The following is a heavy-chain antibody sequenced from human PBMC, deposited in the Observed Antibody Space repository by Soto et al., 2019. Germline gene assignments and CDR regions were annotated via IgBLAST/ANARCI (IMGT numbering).Heavy chain of an antibody. CDR1: GFTFSSYA. J-gene: IGHJ5*02. D-gene: IGHD3-3*01. CDR3: AKDFQILEWPTIFDP. CDR2: ISGSGGST. V-gene: IGHV3-23*01. Sequence: EVQLLESGGGLVQPGGSLRLSCAASGFTFSSYAMSWVRQAPGKGLEWVSAISGSGGSTYYADSVKGRFTISRDNSKNTLYLQMNRLRAEDTAVYYCAKDFQILEWPTIFDPWGQGTLVTVSS.